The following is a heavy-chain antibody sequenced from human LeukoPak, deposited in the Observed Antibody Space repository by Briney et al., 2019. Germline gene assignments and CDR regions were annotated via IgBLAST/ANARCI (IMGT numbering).Heavy chain of an antibody. V-gene: IGHV3-23*01. D-gene: IGHD6-6*01. CDR1: GFTFTTYA. Sequence: GGSLRLSCAASGFTFTTYAVNWVRQAPGKGLEWVSAISGDGTFIYYVESVKGRFTISRDNSKSTVYLQMNSLRAEDTAIYYCARVGGSSLSRARFDYWGPGTLVTVSS. CDR2: ISGDGTFI. CDR3: ARVGGSSLSRARFDY. J-gene: IGHJ4*02.